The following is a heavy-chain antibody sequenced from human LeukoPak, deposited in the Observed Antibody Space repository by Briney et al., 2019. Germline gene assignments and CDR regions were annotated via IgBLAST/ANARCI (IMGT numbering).Heavy chain of an antibody. V-gene: IGHV3-23*01. CDR2: VANSGGDI. Sequence: HAGGSLRLSCAASGFTFSTYAMSWVRQAPGKGLEWVSTVANSGGDIYYADSVKGRFTISRDNSRNTVYLQINSLRAEDTAVYYCAKSHSVAQRGYFDYWGQGTLVTVSS. CDR3: AKSHSVAQRGYFDY. J-gene: IGHJ4*02. CDR1: GFTFSTYA. D-gene: IGHD4-23*01.